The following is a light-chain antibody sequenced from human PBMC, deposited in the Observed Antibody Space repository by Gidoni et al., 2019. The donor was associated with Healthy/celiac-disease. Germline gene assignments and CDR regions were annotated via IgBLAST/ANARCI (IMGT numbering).Light chain of an antibody. CDR1: QSVSSSY. J-gene: IGKJ2*04. Sequence: EIVLTQSPGTLSLSPGARATLSCRASQSVSSSYLAWYQQKPGQAPRLLIDGASSRATGIPDRFSGSGSGTDFTLTISRLEPEDFAVYYCQQYGSSPCSFGQXTKLGIK. CDR2: GAS. CDR3: QQYGSSPCS. V-gene: IGKV3-20*01.